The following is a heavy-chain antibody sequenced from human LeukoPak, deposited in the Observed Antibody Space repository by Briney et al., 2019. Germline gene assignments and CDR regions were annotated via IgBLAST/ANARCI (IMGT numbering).Heavy chain of an antibody. D-gene: IGHD5-18*01. Sequence: GGSLRLSCAASGFTFSSYAMHWVRQAPGKGLEWVSGISWNSGSIGYADSVKGRFTISRDNAKNSLYLQMNSLRAEDTALYYCAKGRNGYSYGAVDYWGQGTLVTVSS. CDR1: GFTFSSYA. CDR3: AKGRNGYSYGAVDY. J-gene: IGHJ4*02. V-gene: IGHV3-9*01. CDR2: ISWNSGSI.